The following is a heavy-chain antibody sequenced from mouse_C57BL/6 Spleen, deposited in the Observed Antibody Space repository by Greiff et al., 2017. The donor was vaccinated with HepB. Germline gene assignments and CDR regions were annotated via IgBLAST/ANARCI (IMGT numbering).Heavy chain of an antibody. V-gene: IGHV1-64*01. J-gene: IGHJ2*01. CDR1: GYTFTSYW. CDR2: IHPNSGST. CDR3: ARKGSGSSLDY. Sequence: VQLQQSGAELVKPGASVKLSCKASGYTFTSYWMHWVKQRPGQGLEWIGMIHPNSGSTNYNEKFKSKATLTVDKSSSTAYMQLSSLTSEDSAVYYCARKGSGSSLDYWGQGTTLTVSS. D-gene: IGHD1-1*01.